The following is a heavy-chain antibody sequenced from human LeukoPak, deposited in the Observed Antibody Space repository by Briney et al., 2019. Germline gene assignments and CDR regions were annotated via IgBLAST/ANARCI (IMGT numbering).Heavy chain of an antibody. V-gene: IGHV3-48*03. CDR3: AKTTTGYSSGRYPGWPVDY. J-gene: IGHJ4*02. CDR1: GFTFSSYE. CDR2: ISSSDDTR. D-gene: IGHD6-19*01. Sequence: GGSLRFSCAASGFTFSSYEMNWVRQAPGKGLEWVSYISSSDDTRTYADSVKGRFTISRDNSKNTLYLQMNILRAEDTAVYHCAKTTTGYSSGRYPGWPVDYWGQGTLVT.